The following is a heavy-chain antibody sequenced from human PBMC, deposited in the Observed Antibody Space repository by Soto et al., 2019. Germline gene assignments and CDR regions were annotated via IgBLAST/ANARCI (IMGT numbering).Heavy chain of an antibody. CDR2: FNGYEGST. V-gene: IGHV3-74*01. CDR3: TRRDSSGWY. J-gene: IGHJ4*02. Sequence: EVQLVESGGGLVQPGGSLRLSCAASGFILSSYWIHWVRQVPGKGLVWVSRFNGYEGSTNYADYVEGRFTVSRDKARNTMYLQMNSLRTEDTAIYYCTRRDSSGWYWGQGTLVSVSS. D-gene: IGHD6-19*01. CDR1: GFILSSYW.